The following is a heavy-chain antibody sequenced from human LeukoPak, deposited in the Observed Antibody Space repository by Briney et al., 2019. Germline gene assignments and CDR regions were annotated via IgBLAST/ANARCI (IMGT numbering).Heavy chain of an antibody. CDR2: IIPIFGTV. J-gene: IGHJ6*02. D-gene: IGHD3-3*01. Sequence: SVKVSCKASGGTFSSYAISWVRQVPGQGLEWMGGIIPIFGTVNYAQKFQGRVTIIADESTSTAYMELSSLRSEDTAVYYCARDFRIFGGSEEGMDVWGQGTTVTVSS. V-gene: IGHV1-69*13. CDR3: ARDFRIFGGSEEGMDV. CDR1: GGTFSSYA.